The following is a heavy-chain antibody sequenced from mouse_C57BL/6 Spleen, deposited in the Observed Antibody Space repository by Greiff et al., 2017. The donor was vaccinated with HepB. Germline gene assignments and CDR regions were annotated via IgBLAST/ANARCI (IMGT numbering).Heavy chain of an antibody. CDR1: GFNIKDDY. D-gene: IGHD3-1*01. V-gene: IGHV14-4*01. Sequence: VQLQQSGAELVRPGASVKLSCTASGFNIKDDYMHWVKQRPEQGLEWIGWIDPENGDTEYASKFQGKATITADTSSNTAYLQPSSLTSEDTAVYYCTTGGSWFAYWGQGTLVTVSA. J-gene: IGHJ3*01. CDR3: TTGGSWFAY. CDR2: IDPENGDT.